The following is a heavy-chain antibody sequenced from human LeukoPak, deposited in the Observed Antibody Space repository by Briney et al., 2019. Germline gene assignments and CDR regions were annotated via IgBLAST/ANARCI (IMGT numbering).Heavy chain of an antibody. V-gene: IGHV4-39*01. D-gene: IGHD1-26*01. CDR3: ARTSGSRKVDY. CDR2: IYYSGST. Sequence: SETLSLTCTVSRGSISSSSYYWGWIRQPPGKGLECIGSIYYSGSTYYNPSLKSRVTISVDTSKNQFSLKLSSVTAADTAVYYCARTSGSRKVDYWGQGTLVTVSS. J-gene: IGHJ4*02. CDR1: RGSISSSSYY.